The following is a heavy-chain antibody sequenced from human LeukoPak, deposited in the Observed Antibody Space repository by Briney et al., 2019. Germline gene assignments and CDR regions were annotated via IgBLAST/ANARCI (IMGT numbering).Heavy chain of an antibody. V-gene: IGHV3-23*01. Sequence: PGGSLRLSCAASGFTFSSYGMSWVRQAPGKGLEWVSAISGSGGSTYYADSVKGRFPISRDNSKNTLYLQMNSLRAEDTAVYYCAKFYGDYLRRYYYMDVWGKGTTVTISS. J-gene: IGHJ6*03. CDR1: GFTFSSYG. CDR3: AKFYGDYLRRYYYMDV. CDR2: ISGSGGST. D-gene: IGHD4-17*01.